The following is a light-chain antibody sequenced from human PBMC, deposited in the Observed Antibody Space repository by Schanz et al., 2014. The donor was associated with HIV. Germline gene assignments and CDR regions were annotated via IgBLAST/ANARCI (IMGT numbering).Light chain of an antibody. CDR1: QSISSSY. CDR3: QYFGNSGGT. Sequence: EIVLTQSPGTLSLSPGERATLSCRASQSISSSYLAWYQQKPGQAPRLLIYGANSRATGVPDRFSGRGSGTDFTLTISRLEPEDFAVYFCQYFGNSGGTFGGGTKVEIK. J-gene: IGKJ4*01. V-gene: IGKV3-20*01. CDR2: GAN.